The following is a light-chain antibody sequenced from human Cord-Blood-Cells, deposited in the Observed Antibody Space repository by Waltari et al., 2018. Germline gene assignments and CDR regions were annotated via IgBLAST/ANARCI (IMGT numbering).Light chain of an antibody. V-gene: IGKV3-20*01. CDR3: QQYGSSPPGT. J-gene: IGKJ1*01. CDR1: QSVSSSY. CDR2: GAS. Sequence: EIVLTQSPGNLSLSPGERATLACRASQSVSSSYLAWYQQKPGQAPRLVIYGASSSATGIPDRFSGSGSGTDFTLTISRLQPEDFAVYYCQQYGSSPPGTCGQGTKVEIK.